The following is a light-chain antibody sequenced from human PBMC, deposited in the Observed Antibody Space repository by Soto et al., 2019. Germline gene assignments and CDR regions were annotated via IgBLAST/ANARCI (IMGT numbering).Light chain of an antibody. V-gene: IGKV3D-20*02. CDR1: QSVSSSY. Sequence: EIVLTQSPGTLSLSPGERATLSCRASQSVSSSYLAWYQQKPGQAPNLLIYDASNRATGIPARFSGSGPGTDFTLTISSLEPEDFAVYYCQQRSNWPLTFGQGTRLEIK. J-gene: IGKJ5*01. CDR3: QQRSNWPLT. CDR2: DAS.